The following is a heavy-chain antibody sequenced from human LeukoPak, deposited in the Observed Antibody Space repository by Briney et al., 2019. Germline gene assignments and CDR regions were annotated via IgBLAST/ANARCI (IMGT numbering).Heavy chain of an antibody. V-gene: IGHV3-48*03. CDR1: GFIFSSYE. D-gene: IGHD3-3*01. Sequence: PGGSLRLSCAASGFIFSSYEMNWVRQAPGKGLEWISYISISGTTIYYAESVKGRFTISRDNTKNSLYLQMNSLRAEDTAVYYCAKHSQYYDFWSSYYEYWGQGTLVTVSS. J-gene: IGHJ4*02. CDR2: ISISGTTI. CDR3: AKHSQYYDFWSSYYEY.